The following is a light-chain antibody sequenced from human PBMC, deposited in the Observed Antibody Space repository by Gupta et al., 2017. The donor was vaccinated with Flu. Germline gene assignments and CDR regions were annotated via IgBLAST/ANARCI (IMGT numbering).Light chain of an antibody. Sequence: EVVLTQSPTTLSLSPGERATLSCRASQSVSNTYVAWYQHKPGQAPRLLIYGASSRATGIPDRFSGSGSGTDFTLSISRLESEDFAVYYCQQYGTSPWMFGQGTKVESK. CDR2: GAS. J-gene: IGKJ1*01. V-gene: IGKV3-20*01. CDR1: QSVSNTY. CDR3: QQYGTSPWM.